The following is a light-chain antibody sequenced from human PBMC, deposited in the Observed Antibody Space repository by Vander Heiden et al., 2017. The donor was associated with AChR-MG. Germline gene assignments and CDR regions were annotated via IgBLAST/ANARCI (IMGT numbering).Light chain of an antibody. J-gene: IGLJ3*02. V-gene: IGLV3-1*01. CDR3: QAWDSTFWV. Sequence: SSELTQPPSVSVSPGQTASITCSGDKLGDKYACWYQQKPGQSPVLVIYQNTKRPSGIPERFSGSTSGNTATLTISGTQAIDEADYYCQAWDSTFWVFGGGTKLTVL. CDR1: KLGDKY. CDR2: QNT.